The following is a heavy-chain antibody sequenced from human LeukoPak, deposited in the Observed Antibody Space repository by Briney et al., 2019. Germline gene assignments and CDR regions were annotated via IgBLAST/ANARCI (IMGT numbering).Heavy chain of an antibody. CDR2: IYYSGST. CDR3: ARQYGSGSAYTPVVDL. V-gene: IGHV4-39*01. CDR1: GGSISSSSYY. Sequence: PSETLSLTCTVSGGSISSSSYYWGWIRQPPGKGLEWIGSIYYSGSTYYNPSLKSRVTISVDTSKNQFPLKLSSLTAAETAVYYCARQYGSGSAYTPVVDLWGQGTLVTVSS. J-gene: IGHJ4*02. D-gene: IGHD3-10*01.